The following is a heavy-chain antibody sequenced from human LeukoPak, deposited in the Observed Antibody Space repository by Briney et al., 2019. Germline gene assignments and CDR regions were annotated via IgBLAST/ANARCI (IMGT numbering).Heavy chain of an antibody. V-gene: IGHV3-23*01. J-gene: IGHJ4*02. Sequence: PGGSLRLSCAASGFTFSTYAMNWVRQAPGKGLEWVSAISGSGGSTYYADSVKGRFTISRDNSKNTLYLQMNSLRAEDTAVYYCAKDIFVYSYGYPTDYWGQGTLVTVSS. D-gene: IGHD5-18*01. CDR1: GFTFSTYA. CDR3: AKDIFVYSYGYPTDY. CDR2: ISGSGGST.